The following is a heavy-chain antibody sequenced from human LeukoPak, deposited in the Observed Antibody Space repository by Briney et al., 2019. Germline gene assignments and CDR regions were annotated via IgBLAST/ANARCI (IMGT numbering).Heavy chain of an antibody. V-gene: IGHV4-34*01. CDR2: IDQSGAT. J-gene: IGHJ4*02. CDR3: GIFYAGSMD. Sequence: SETLSLTCAVYGRSFIDFSWKWFRQPPGKGLEWIGEIDQSGATKYNLFLMRQVTISVDKSLDQLSLRLSSVTAADTAVYYCGIFYAGSMDWGRGTLVTVSS. D-gene: IGHD2/OR15-2a*01. CDR1: GRSFIDFS.